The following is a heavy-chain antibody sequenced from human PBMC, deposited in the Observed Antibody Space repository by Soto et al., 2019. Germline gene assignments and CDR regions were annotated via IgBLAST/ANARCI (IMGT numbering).Heavy chain of an antibody. V-gene: IGHV3-30*18. D-gene: IGHD6-13*01. CDR3: AKDPYSSSSNIDY. J-gene: IGHJ4*02. CDR1: GFTFSSYG. CDR2: ISYDGGNK. Sequence: GGSLRLSCAASGFTFSSYGMHWVRQAPGKGLEWVAVISYDGGNKYYADSVKGRFTISRDNSKNTLYLQVNSLRTEDTAVYYCAKDPYSSSSNIDYWGQGTLVTVS.